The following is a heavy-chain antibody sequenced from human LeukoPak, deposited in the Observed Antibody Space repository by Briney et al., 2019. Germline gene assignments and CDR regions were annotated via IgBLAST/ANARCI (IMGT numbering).Heavy chain of an antibody. Sequence: ASVKVSCKASGYTFTSYDINWVRQATGQGLEWMGWMNPNSGNTGYAQKFQGRVTMTRNTSISTAYMELSSLRSEDTAVYYCARGGRLVVVPPAIEEGGGHNHYYYYMDVWGKGTTVTVSS. CDR3: ARGGRLVVVPPAIEEGGGHNHYYYYMDV. CDR1: GYTFTSYD. J-gene: IGHJ6*03. CDR2: MNPNSGNT. D-gene: IGHD2-2*02. V-gene: IGHV1-8*01.